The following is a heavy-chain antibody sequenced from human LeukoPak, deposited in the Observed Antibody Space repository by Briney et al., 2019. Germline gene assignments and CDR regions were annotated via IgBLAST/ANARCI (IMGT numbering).Heavy chain of an antibody. J-gene: IGHJ4*02. V-gene: IGHV4-59*01. CDR1: GGSISSYY. Sequence: SETPSLTCAVSGGSISSYYWSWIRQPPGKGLEWIGYIYYSGSTNYNPSLKSRVTISVDTSKNQFSLKLSSVTAADTAVYYCARAPNYYYNSSGYYEYWGQGTLVTVSS. CDR2: IYYSGST. CDR3: ARAPNYYYNSSGYYEY. D-gene: IGHD3-22*01.